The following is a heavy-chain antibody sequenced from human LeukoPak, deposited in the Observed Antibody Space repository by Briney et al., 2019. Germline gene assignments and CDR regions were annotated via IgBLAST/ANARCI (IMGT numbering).Heavy chain of an antibody. D-gene: IGHD3-3*01. CDR3: AKDLWWSNYDFWSGYGMDV. J-gene: IGHJ6*02. CDR2: ISGSGGST. CDR1: GFTFSSYA. Sequence: PGGSLRLSCAASGFTFSSYAMSWVRQAPGKGLEWVSAISGSGGSTYYADSVKGRFTISRDNSKNTLYLQMNSLRAEDPAVYYCAKDLWWSNYDFWSGYGMDVWGQGTTVTVSS. V-gene: IGHV3-23*01.